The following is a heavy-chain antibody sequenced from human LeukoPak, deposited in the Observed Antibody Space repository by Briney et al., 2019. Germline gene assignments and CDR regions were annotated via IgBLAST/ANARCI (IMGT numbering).Heavy chain of an antibody. J-gene: IGHJ4*02. CDR2: IYYSGST. V-gene: IGHV4-59*01. CDR3: ARQRSYYDSSGFRNYYFDY. Sequence: SETLSLTCTVSGGSISSYYWSWIRQPPGKGLEWIGYIYYSGSTNYNPSLKSRVTISVDTSKNQFSLKLSSVTAADTAVYYCARQRSYYDSSGFRNYYFDYWGQGTLVTVSS. D-gene: IGHD3-22*01. CDR1: GGSISSYY.